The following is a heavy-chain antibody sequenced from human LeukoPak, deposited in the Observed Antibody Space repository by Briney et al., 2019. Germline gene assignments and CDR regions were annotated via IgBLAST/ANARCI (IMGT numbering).Heavy chain of an antibody. CDR2: ISGSGGST. Sequence: GGSLRLSCAASGFTFSSYAMSWVRQAPGKGLEWVSAISGSGGSTYYADSVKGRFTISRDNSKNTLYLQMNSLRAEDTAVYYCAKASPSYCSGGSCYPGRAGYIWGQGTMVTVSS. CDR3: AKASPSYCSGGSCYPGRAGYI. CDR1: GFTFSSYA. V-gene: IGHV3-23*01. D-gene: IGHD2-15*01. J-gene: IGHJ3*02.